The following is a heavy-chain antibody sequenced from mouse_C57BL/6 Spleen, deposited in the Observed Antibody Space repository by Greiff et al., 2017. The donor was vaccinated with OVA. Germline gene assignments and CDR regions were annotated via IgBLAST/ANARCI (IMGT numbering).Heavy chain of an antibody. CDR3: ARNGNDYFDY. CDR2: IYPGSGST. V-gene: IGHV1-55*01. CDR1: GYTFTSYW. D-gene: IGHD2-3*01. J-gene: IGHJ2*01. Sequence: QVQLKQPGAELVKPGASVKMSCKASGYTFTSYWITWVKQRPGQGLEWIGDIYPGSGSTNYNEKFKSKATRTVDTSSSTAYMQRSSLTSEDSAVYYCARNGNDYFDYWGQGTTLTVSS.